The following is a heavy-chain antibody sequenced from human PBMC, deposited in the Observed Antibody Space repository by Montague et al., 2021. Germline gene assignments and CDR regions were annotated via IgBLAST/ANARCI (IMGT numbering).Heavy chain of an antibody. CDR3: ASDRGPFDY. CDR2: VCLIGST. D-gene: IGHD3-10*01. CDR1: AGSLSPYY. J-gene: IGHJ4*02. Sequence: SETLSLTCAVYAGSLSPYYLPLIRQSPGTGLGWIGEVCLIGSTNYNPSLKSRVTMSVDKSKNQFSLKLRSVTAADTAVYYCASDRGPFDYWGQGTVVTVSS. V-gene: IGHV4-34*01.